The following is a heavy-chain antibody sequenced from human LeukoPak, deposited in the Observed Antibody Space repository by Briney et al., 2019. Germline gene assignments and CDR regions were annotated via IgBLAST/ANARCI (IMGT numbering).Heavy chain of an antibody. CDR3: ARMGLPGPDY. J-gene: IGHJ4*02. CDR2: INRSGNT. V-gene: IGHV4-34*01. CDR1: GGSFSGYY. Sequence: SETLSLTCAVFGGSFSGYYWSWNRQPPGKGLEWIGEINRSGNTNYNASLKSRVGISVDTSKNQFSLKLSSVTAADTAVYYCARMGLPGPDYWGQGTLVTVSS.